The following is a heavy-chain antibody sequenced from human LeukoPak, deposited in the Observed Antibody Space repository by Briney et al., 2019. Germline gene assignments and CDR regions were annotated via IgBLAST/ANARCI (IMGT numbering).Heavy chain of an antibody. J-gene: IGHJ4*02. Sequence: GGSLRLSCAASGFTFSSYSMNWVRQSPGKGLEWVSSISSGSSYIYYADSMKGRFTISRDNAKNSLYLQMNSLRAEDTAVYYCAKDPDCTSGICYTFFDYWGQGTLVTVSS. D-gene: IGHD2-8*01. CDR3: AKDPDCTSGICYTFFDY. CDR2: ISSGSSYI. V-gene: IGHV3-21*01. CDR1: GFTFSSYS.